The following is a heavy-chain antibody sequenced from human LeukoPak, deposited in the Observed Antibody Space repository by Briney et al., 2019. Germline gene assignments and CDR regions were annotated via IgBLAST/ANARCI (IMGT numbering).Heavy chain of an antibody. Sequence: PGGSLRLSCAASGFTFDDYAMHWVRQAPGKGLEWVSGISWNSGSIGYADSVKGRFTISRDNAKNSLYLQMNSLRAEDMALYYWAIDEFVASDFTGAFDIWGQGTMVTVSS. CDR1: GFTFDDYA. J-gene: IGHJ3*02. CDR2: ISWNSGSI. V-gene: IGHV3-9*03. D-gene: IGHD2-8*02. CDR3: AIDEFVASDFTGAFDI.